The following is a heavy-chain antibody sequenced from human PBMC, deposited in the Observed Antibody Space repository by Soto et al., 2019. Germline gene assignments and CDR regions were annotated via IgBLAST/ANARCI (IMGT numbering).Heavy chain of an antibody. V-gene: IGHV4-31*02. CDR1: GGSISSGGYY. D-gene: IGHD3-10*01. CDR2: IYYSGST. CDR3: ARNYGSNYYYGMDV. J-gene: IGHJ6*02. Sequence: SETLSLTCTVSGGSISSGGYYWSWIRQHPGKGLEWIGYIYYSGSTYYNPSLKSRVTISVDTSKNQFSLKLSSVTAADTAVYYCARNYGSNYYYGMDVWGQGTTVTVSS.